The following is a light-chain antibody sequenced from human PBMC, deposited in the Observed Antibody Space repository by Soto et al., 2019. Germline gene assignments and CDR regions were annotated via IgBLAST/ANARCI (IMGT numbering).Light chain of an antibody. CDR3: QQYDNRPL. V-gene: IGKV1-33*01. Sequence: DIQMTQSPSSLSASVGDRVTITCQASQDLSNYLNWYQQKPGKAPKLLIYDASNLETGVPSRFVGSGSGTDFTFTISSLQPEDIETYYCQQYDNRPLFGGGTKVEIK. CDR1: QDLSNY. CDR2: DAS. J-gene: IGKJ4*01.